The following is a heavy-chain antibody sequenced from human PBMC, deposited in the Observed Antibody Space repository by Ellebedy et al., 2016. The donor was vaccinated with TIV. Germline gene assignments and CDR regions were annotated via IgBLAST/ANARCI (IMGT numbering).Heavy chain of an antibody. CDR1: GYTFTGYY. Sequence: AASVKVSCKASGYTFTGYYIHWVRQAPGQGLEWMGIINPNGGSTTYAQKFRGRVTMTRDTSTSTVYMELSNLRSEDTAVYYCATIESFYYGMDVWGQGTTVTVSS. D-gene: IGHD2-15*01. J-gene: IGHJ6*02. CDR3: ATIESFYYGMDV. V-gene: IGHV1-46*01. CDR2: INPNGGST.